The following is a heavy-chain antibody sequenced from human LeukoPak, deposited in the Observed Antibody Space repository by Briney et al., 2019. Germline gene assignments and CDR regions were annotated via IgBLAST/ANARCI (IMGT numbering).Heavy chain of an antibody. CDR3: ARDQGHLDGFDI. CDR1: GGSVSSVSYY. V-gene: IGHV4-61*01. J-gene: IGHJ3*02. CDR2: IYYSGST. Sequence: SETLSLTCTVSGGSVSSVSYYWNWIRQPPGKGLEWIGYIYYSGSTNYNPSLKSRVTISVDTSKNQFSLKLSSVTAADTAVYYCARDQGHLDGFDIWGQGTVVTVSS.